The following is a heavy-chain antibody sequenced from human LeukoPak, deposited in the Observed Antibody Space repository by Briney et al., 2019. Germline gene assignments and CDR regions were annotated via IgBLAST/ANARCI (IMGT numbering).Heavy chain of an antibody. CDR2: INHSGST. D-gene: IGHD3-10*01. Sequence: PSETLSLTCAVYGGSFSGYYWSWIRQPPGKGLEWIGEINHSGSTNYNPSLKSRVTISVDTSKNQFSLKLSSVTAADTAVYCCASHYYGSGSWGQGTLVTVSS. V-gene: IGHV4-34*01. J-gene: IGHJ4*02. CDR3: ASHYYGSGS. CDR1: GGSFSGYY.